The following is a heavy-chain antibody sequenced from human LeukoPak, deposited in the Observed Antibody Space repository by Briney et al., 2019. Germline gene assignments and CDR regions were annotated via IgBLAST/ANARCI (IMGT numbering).Heavy chain of an antibody. CDR2: ICYSGST. J-gene: IGHJ4*02. V-gene: IGHV4-59*01. Sequence: PSETLSLTCTVSGGSISSYYWSWIRQPPGKGLEWIGYICYSGSTNYNPSLKSRVTISVDTSKNQFSLKLSSVTAADTAVYYCARGAGGSHYYDSSGLDYWGQGTLVTVSS. CDR1: GGSISSYY. D-gene: IGHD3-22*01. CDR3: ARGAGGSHYYDSSGLDY.